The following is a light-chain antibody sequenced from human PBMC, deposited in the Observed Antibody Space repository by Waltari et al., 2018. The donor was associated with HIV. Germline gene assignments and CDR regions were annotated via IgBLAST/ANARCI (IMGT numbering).Light chain of an antibody. CDR2: DAS. J-gene: IGKJ4*01. V-gene: IGKV1-33*01. CDR3: QQYHNWPPVT. CDR1: QDIGNY. Sequence: DIQMTQSPSSLSASIGDRVTITCQASQDIGNYLNWYQQKPGKAPNLLIYDASSLQTGVPSRFSGSGSGTDFTFTISSLQPEDIATYYCQQYHNWPPVTFGGGTKVEIK.